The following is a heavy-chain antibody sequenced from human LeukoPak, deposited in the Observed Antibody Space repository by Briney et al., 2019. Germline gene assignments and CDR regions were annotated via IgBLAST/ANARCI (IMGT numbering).Heavy chain of an antibody. V-gene: IGHV3-7*05. CDR2: IEHDGSDK. CDR1: GFTFRSYW. J-gene: IGHJ4*02. CDR3: AGEPRALAH. Sequence: GGSLRLSCAASGFTFRSYWMSWVRQAPGKGLECVAMIEHDGSDKYYVDSVKGRLTISRDNAKNSLYLQMNSLTAEDTAVYYCAGEPRALAHWGQGTLVTVSS.